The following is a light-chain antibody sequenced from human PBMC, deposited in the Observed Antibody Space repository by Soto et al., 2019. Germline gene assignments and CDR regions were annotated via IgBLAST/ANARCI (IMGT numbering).Light chain of an antibody. CDR2: DAS. CDR3: QQRYNWPRT. CDR1: QSVSSY. Sequence: EIVLTQAPATLSLSPGERATLSCRASQSVSSYLAWYQQKPGQAPRLLIYDASNRATGIPARFSGSGSGTDFTFTISSLEPEDFAVYYCQQRYNWPRTFGQGTKVDIK. V-gene: IGKV3-11*01. J-gene: IGKJ1*01.